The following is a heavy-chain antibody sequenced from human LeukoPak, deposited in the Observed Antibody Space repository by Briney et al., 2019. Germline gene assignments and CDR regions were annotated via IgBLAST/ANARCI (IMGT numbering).Heavy chain of an antibody. CDR2: IDHSGST. CDR1: GGSISSGNYY. V-gene: IGHV4-30-2*01. D-gene: IGHD6-19*01. Sequence: PSQTLSLTCIVSGGSISSGNYYWSWIRQPPGKGLEWIGYIDHSGSTYYNPSLKSRVTISVDASKNQFSLKLSSVTAADTAVYYCARIAVAGSFTFDYWGQGTLVTVSS. J-gene: IGHJ4*02. CDR3: ARIAVAGSFTFDY.